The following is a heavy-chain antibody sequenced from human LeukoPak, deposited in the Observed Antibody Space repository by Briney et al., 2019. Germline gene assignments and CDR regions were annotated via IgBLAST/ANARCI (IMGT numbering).Heavy chain of an antibody. V-gene: IGHV3-9*01. CDR1: GFTFDDYA. CDR3: AKEKGIAVAISRFDY. J-gene: IGHJ4*02. D-gene: IGHD6-19*01. CDR2: ISWNSDSI. Sequence: GRSLRLSCAASGFTFDDYAMHWVRQAPGKGLEWVSGISWNSDSIGHADSVKGRFTISRDNAKNSLYLQMNSLRAEDTALYYCAKEKGIAVAISRFDYWGQGTLVTVSS.